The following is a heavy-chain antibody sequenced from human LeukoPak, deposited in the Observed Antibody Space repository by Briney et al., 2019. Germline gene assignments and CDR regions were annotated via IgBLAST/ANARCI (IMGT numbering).Heavy chain of an antibody. J-gene: IGHJ3*02. CDR1: GFTFSSYG. CDR3: ARVGPATLSGFDI. V-gene: IGHV3-64*01. D-gene: IGHD2-2*01. Sequence: GGSLRLSCAASGFTFSSYGMHWVRQAPGKGLEYVSAISSNGGSTYYANSVKGRFTISRDNSKNTLYLQMGSLRAEDMAVYYCARVGPATLSGFDIWGQGTMVTVSS. CDR2: ISSNGGST.